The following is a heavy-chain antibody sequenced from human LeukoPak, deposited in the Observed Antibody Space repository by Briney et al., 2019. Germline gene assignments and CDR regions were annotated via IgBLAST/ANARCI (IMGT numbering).Heavy chain of an antibody. CDR1: GYSFTSYW. Sequence: GESLKISCKGSGYSFTSYWIGWVRQMPGKGLEWMGIIYPGDSDTRYSPSFQGQVTISADKSISTAYLQWSSLKASDTAMYYCARHWGSRNYYYDSSGYSPLYGMDVWGQGTTVTVSS. V-gene: IGHV5-51*01. CDR3: ARHWGSRNYYYDSSGYSPLYGMDV. D-gene: IGHD3-22*01. CDR2: IYPGDSDT. J-gene: IGHJ6*02.